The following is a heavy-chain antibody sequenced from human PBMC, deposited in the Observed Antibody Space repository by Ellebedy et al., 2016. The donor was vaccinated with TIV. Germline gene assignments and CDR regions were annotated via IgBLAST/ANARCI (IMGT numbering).Heavy chain of an antibody. V-gene: IGHV4-59*01. Sequence: GSLRLXXTVSGGSISSYYWSWIRQPPGKGLEWIGYIYYSGSTNYNPSLKSRVTISVDTSKNQFSLKLSSVTAADTAVYYCARDRRYGVHIPAAMQDYYYYYGMDVWGQGTTVTVSS. D-gene: IGHD2-2*01. CDR1: GGSISSYY. J-gene: IGHJ6*02. CDR3: ARDRRYGVHIPAAMQDYYYYYGMDV. CDR2: IYYSGST.